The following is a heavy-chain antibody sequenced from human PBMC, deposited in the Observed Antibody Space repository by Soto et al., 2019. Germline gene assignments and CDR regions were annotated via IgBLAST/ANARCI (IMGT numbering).Heavy chain of an antibody. Sequence: GGSLRLSCAASGFTFSSYSMNWVRQAPGKGLEWVSYISSSSSTIYYADSVKGRFTISRDNAKNSLYLQMNSLRAEDTAVYYGAREHAGYSSSWYGRDAFDIWGQGTMVTVSS. V-gene: IGHV3-48*04. CDR2: ISSSSSTI. CDR1: GFTFSSYS. D-gene: IGHD6-13*01. J-gene: IGHJ3*02. CDR3: AREHAGYSSSWYGRDAFDI.